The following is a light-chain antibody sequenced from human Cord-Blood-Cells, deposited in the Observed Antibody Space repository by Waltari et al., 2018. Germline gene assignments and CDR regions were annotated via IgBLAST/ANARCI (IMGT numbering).Light chain of an antibody. J-gene: IGLJ3*02. V-gene: IGLV2-23*02. Sequence: QSALTQPASVFGSPGKSTTICCTGTSSDVGSYNLVSWYQQHPGKAPKLMIYEVSKRPSGVSNRFSGSKSGNTASLTISGLQAEDEADYYCCSYAGSSTWVFGGGTKLTVL. CDR3: CSYAGSSTWV. CDR1: SSDVGSYNL. CDR2: EVS.